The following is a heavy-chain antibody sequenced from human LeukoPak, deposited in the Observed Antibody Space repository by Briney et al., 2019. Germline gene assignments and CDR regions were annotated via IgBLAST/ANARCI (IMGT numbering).Heavy chain of an antibody. V-gene: IGHV1-46*01. CDR2: INPSGGST. J-gene: IGHJ5*02. Sequence: GASVKVSFKASGYTFPSYYMHWVRPAPGQGLAWMGIINPSGGSTSYAEKFQGRVTMTRDTSTSTVYMELSSLRSEDTAVYYCARDKLGLGELSLYDQWGQGTLVTVFS. D-gene: IGHD3-16*02. CDR1: GYTFPSYY. CDR3: ARDKLGLGELSLYDQ.